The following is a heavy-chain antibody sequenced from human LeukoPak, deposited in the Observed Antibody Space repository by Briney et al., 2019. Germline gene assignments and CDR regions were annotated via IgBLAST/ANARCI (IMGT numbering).Heavy chain of an antibody. J-gene: IGHJ4*02. CDR2: INHSGST. CDR1: GGSFSGYY. Sequence: PSETLSLTCAVYGGSFSGYYWSWIRQPPGKGLERIGEINHSGSTNYNPSLKSRVTISVDTSKNQFSLKLSSVTAADTAVYYCARGLRRYCSSTSCPYYFDYWGQGTLVTVSS. CDR3: ARGLRRYCSSTSCPYYFDY. D-gene: IGHD2-2*01. V-gene: IGHV4-34*01.